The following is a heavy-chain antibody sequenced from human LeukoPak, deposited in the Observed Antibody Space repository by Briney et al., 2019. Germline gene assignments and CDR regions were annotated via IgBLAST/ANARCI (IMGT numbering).Heavy chain of an antibody. CDR2: INPDSGGT. V-gene: IGHV1-2*02. D-gene: IGHD3-10*01. CDR1: GYTFTGYH. CDR3: ARGAAGGSGSYFLILNYYYYMDV. Sequence: ASAKVSCKASGYTFTGYHMHWVRQAPGQGLEWMGWINPDSGGTDYAQKFQGRVTMTRDTSISTAYMELSRLRSDDTAVYYCARGAAGGSGSYFLILNYYYYMDVWGKGTTVTISS. J-gene: IGHJ6*03.